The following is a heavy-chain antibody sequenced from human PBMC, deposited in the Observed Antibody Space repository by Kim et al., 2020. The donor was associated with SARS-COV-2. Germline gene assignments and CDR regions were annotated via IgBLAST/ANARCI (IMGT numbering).Heavy chain of an antibody. CDR2: ISYDGSNK. CDR3: AKAQNVYYGMDV. Sequence: GGSLRLSCAASGFTFSSYGMHWVRQAPGKGLEWVAVISYDGSNKYYADSVKGRFTISRDNSKNTLYLQMNSLRAEDTAVYYCAKAQNVYYGMDVWGQGTTVTVSS. J-gene: IGHJ6*02. D-gene: IGHD3-16*01. V-gene: IGHV3-30*18. CDR1: GFTFSSYG.